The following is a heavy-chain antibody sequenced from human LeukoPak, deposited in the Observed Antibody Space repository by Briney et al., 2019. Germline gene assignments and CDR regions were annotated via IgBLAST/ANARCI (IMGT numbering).Heavy chain of an antibody. V-gene: IGHV1-46*01. Sequence: GASVTVSCKASGYTFTSYYMHWVRRAPGQGLEWMGIINPSGGSTSYAQKFQGRVTMTRDTSTSTVYMELSSLRSEDTAVYYCARDRGLRRFSYCTNGVCYHYYYGMDVWGQGTTVTVSS. J-gene: IGHJ6*02. D-gene: IGHD2-8*01. CDR1: GYTFTSYY. CDR3: ARDRGLRRFSYCTNGVCYHYYYGMDV. CDR2: INPSGGST.